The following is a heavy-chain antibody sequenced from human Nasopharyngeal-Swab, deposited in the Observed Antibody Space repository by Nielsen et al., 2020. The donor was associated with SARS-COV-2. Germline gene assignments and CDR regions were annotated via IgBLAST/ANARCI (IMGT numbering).Heavy chain of an antibody. V-gene: IGHV3-21*01. Sequence: GESLKISCAASGFTFSSYSMNWVRQAPGKGLEWVSSISSSSSYIYYADSVKGRFTISRDNAKNSLYLQMNSLRAEDTAVYYCASDFYGDYSDYWGQRTLVTVSS. D-gene: IGHD4-17*01. CDR3: ASDFYGDYSDY. CDR2: ISSSSSYI. J-gene: IGHJ4*02. CDR1: GFTFSSYS.